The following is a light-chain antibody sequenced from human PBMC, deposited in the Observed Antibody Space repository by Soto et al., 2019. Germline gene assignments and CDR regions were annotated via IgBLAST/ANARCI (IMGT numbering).Light chain of an antibody. J-gene: IGKJ1*01. V-gene: IGKV3-15*01. CDR2: GAS. CDR1: QSVSSN. Sequence: IVMTQSPATLSVSPGERATLSCRASQSVSSNLAWYQQKPGQAPRLLIQGASTRATGVSPTFSGSGSGTEFTLTISSLQSEDFAVYYCQQYHKWPLTFGQGTKVDIK. CDR3: QQYHKWPLT.